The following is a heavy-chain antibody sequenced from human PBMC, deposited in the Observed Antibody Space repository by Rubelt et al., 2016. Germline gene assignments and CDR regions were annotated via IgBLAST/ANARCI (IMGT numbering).Heavy chain of an antibody. D-gene: IGHD6-19*01. Sequence: QVQLQQWGAGLLKPSETLSLTCAVYCGFFSGYYWSWTRQPPCKGMEWIGEINHSGCTNYNPSLKRRGTISVDTARTQFSLRLCVATAADTDGYYCARVSGWYRAPGQDFDYWGQGALVTVSS. V-gene: IGHV4-34*01. CDR1: CGFFSGYY. J-gene: IGHJ4*02. CDR2: INHSGCT. CDR3: ARVSGWYRAPGQDFDY.